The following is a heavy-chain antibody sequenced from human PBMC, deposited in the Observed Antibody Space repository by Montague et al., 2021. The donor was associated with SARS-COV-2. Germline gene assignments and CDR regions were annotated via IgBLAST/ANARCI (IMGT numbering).Heavy chain of an antibody. CDR2: IHHGGST. CDR3: ARLGDGVVPSPILGVGPYYSYYYLGV. Sequence: SETLSLTCAVHGGSFSTYSWNWIRQPPGKGLEWIGEIHHGGSTNYNPSLKSRVTISVDTSKNQFSLKLTSVAAADTAVYYCARLGDGVVPSPILGVGPYYSYYYLGVWGKGTTVTVSS. V-gene: IGHV4-34*01. D-gene: IGHD3-10*01. CDR1: GGSFSTYS. J-gene: IGHJ6*03.